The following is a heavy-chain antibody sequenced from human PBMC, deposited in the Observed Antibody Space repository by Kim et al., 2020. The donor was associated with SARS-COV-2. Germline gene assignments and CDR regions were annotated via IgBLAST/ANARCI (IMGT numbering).Heavy chain of an antibody. Sequence: GGSLRLSCAASGFTFSSYAMSWVRQAPGKGLEWVSAISGSGGSTYYADSVKGRFTISRDNSKNTLYLQMNSLRAEDTAVYYCAKMEGRYFDWLLINWFDPWGQGTLVTVSS. CDR3: AKMEGRYFDWLLINWFDP. CDR2: ISGSGGST. J-gene: IGHJ5*02. D-gene: IGHD3-9*01. V-gene: IGHV3-23*01. CDR1: GFTFSSYA.